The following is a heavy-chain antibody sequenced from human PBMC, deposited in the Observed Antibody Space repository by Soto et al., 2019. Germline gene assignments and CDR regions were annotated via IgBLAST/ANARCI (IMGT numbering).Heavy chain of an antibody. CDR1: GGTFSSYA. CDR2: IIPIFGTA. D-gene: IGHD2-21*02. V-gene: IGHV1-69*13. Sequence: SVKVSCKASGGTFSSYAMSWVRQAPGQGLEWMGGIIPIFGTANYAQKFQGRVTITADESTSTAYMELSSLRSEDTAVYYCARGRRCGGDCLEYFQHWGQGTLVTVSS. J-gene: IGHJ1*01. CDR3: ARGRRCGGDCLEYFQH.